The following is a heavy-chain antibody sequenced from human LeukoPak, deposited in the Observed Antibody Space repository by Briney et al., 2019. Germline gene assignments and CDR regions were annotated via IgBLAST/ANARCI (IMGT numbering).Heavy chain of an antibody. J-gene: IGHJ4*02. Sequence: ASVKVSCKASGYTFTSYDINWVRQATGQGLEWMGWMNPNSGNTGYAQKFQGRVTMTRNTSISTAYMELSSLRSEDTAMYYCAREGDYDSSGYYYVYWGQGTLVTVSS. CDR3: AREGDYDSSGYYYVY. CDR1: GYTFTSYD. D-gene: IGHD3-22*01. V-gene: IGHV1-8*01. CDR2: MNPNSGNT.